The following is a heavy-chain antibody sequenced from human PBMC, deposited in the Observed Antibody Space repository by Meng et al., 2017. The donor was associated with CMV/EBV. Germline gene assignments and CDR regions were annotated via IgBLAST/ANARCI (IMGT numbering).Heavy chain of an antibody. J-gene: IGHJ4*02. D-gene: IGHD6-19*01. V-gene: IGHV3-23*01. CDR1: GFTFSSYA. CDR3: AKDVGGERWIAVAGTFGY. CDR2: ISGSGGST. Sequence: LSLTCAASGFTFSSYAMSGVRQAPGKGLEWVSAISGSGGSTYYADSVKGRFTISRDNSKNTLYLQMNSLRAEDTAVYYCAKDVGGERWIAVAGTFGYWGQGTLVTVSS.